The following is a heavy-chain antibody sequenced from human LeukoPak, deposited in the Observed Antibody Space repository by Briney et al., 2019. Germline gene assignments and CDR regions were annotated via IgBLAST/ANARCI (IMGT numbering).Heavy chain of an antibody. J-gene: IGHJ4*02. CDR2: ISYDGSNK. V-gene: IGHV3-30*04. D-gene: IGHD3-9*01. CDR3: ARDFGYDILTGYYFDY. CDR1: GFTFSSYA. Sequence: PGRSLRLSCAASGFTFSSYAMHWVRQAPGKGLEWVAVISYDGSNKYYADSVKGRFTISRDNSKNTLYLQMNSLRAEDTAVYYCARDFGYDILTGYYFDYWGQGTLVTVSS.